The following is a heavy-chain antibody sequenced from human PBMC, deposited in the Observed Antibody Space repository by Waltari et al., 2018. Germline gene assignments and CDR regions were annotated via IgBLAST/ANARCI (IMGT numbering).Heavy chain of an antibody. Sequence: ESGPGLVKPSETLSLTCRVPGGSISRRGYSWVWVRQAPGMGLEWVSDISVGGGTTYYADSVKGRFTISRDNSKNILYLQMNSLRAEDTAFYYCVKQRVRASPIFDYWGLGTLVTVSS. J-gene: IGHJ4*02. CDR1: GGSISRRGYS. D-gene: IGHD6-25*01. V-gene: IGHV3-23*01. CDR2: ISVGGGTT. CDR3: VKQRVRASPIFDY.